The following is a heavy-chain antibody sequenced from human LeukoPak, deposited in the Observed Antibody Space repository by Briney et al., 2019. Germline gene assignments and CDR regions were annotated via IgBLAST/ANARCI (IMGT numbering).Heavy chain of an antibody. Sequence: PSETLSLTRTVTGGSISSSSYYWGWIRQPPGKGLEWIGSIYYSGSTYYNPSLKSRVTISVDTSKNQFSLKLSSVTAADTAVYYCARLHDYGDYLVVGYFDYWGQGTLVTVSS. CDR3: ARLHDYGDYLVVGYFDY. CDR1: GGSISSSSYY. D-gene: IGHD4-17*01. J-gene: IGHJ4*02. CDR2: IYYSGST. V-gene: IGHV4-39*01.